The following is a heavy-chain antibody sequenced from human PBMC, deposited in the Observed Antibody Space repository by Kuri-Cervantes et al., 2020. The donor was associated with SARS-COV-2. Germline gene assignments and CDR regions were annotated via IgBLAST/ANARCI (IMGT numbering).Heavy chain of an antibody. CDR1: GFTFSSYS. J-gene: IGHJ4*02. D-gene: IGHD3-22*01. Sequence: GGSLRLSCAASGFTFSSYSMNWVRQAPGKGLEWVSSISSSSSYIYYADSVKGRFTISRDNAKNSLYLQMNSLRAEDTAVYYCASPPEYDSSGSPFDYWGQGPWSPSPQ. CDR3: ASPPEYDSSGSPFDY. CDR2: ISSSSSYI. V-gene: IGHV3-21*01.